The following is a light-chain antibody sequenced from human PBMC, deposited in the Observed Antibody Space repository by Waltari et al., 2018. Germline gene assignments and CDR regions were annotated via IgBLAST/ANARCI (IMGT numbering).Light chain of an antibody. CDR1: QRISSW. V-gene: IGKV1-12*01. Sequence: DIQMTQSPSSVSASVGDRVTITCRASQRISSWLAWYQQKPGKAPKLLIYATYSLQSGVQSRFSGSGSGTEFTRTNSSLQPEDFATYYCQQANSFPLTFGPGTKVDIK. CDR3: QQANSFPLT. CDR2: ATY. J-gene: IGKJ3*01.